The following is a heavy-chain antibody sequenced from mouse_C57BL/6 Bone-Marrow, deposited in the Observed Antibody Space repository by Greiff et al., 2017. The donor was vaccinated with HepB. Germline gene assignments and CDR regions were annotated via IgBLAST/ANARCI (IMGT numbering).Heavy chain of an antibody. CDR3: ARVDYYYFDY. Sequence: VQLQQSGAELARPGASVKLSCKASGYTFTSYGISWVKQRTGQGLEWIGYINPNNGGTSYNQKFKGKATLTVNKSSSTAYMELRSLTSEDSAVYYCARVDYYYFDYWGQGTTLTVSS. CDR2: INPNNGGT. D-gene: IGHD1-1*01. V-gene: IGHV1-22*01. CDR1: GYTFTSYG. J-gene: IGHJ2*01.